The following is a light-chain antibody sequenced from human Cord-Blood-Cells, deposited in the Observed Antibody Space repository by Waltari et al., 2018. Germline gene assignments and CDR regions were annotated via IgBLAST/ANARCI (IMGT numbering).Light chain of an antibody. CDR1: QSISSY. J-gene: IGKJ2*01. CDR2: AAS. Sequence: DIQMTQTPSSLSASVAVRVTITCRASQSISSYLNWYQQKPGKAPKLLIYAASSLQSGVPSRFSGSGSGTDFTLTISSLQPEDFATYYCQQSYSTPYTFGQGTKLEIK. V-gene: IGKV1-39*01. CDR3: QQSYSTPYT.